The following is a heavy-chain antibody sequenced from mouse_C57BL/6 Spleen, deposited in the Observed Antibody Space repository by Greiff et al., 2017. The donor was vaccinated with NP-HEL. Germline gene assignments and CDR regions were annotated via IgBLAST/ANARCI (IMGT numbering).Heavy chain of an antibody. Sequence: QVQLQQPGTELVKPGASVKLSCKASGYTFTSYWMHWVKQRPGQGLEWIGNINPSNGGTNYNEKFKSKATLTVDKSSSTAYMQLSSLTSEDSADYYCARGGYGNYYFDYWGQGTTLTVSS. CDR2: INPSNGGT. CDR1: GYTFTSYW. CDR3: ARGGYGNYYFDY. V-gene: IGHV1-53*01. D-gene: IGHD2-10*02. J-gene: IGHJ2*01.